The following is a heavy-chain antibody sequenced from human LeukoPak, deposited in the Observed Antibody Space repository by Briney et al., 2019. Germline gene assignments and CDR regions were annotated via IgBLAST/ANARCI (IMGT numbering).Heavy chain of an antibody. Sequence: SETLSLTCTVSGGSISSYYWSWIRQPPGKGLEWIGYIYYSGSTNYNPSLKSRVTISVDTSKNQFSLKLSSVTAADTAVYYCASATPVALDYWGRGTLVTVSS. CDR2: IYYSGST. CDR3: ASATPVALDY. J-gene: IGHJ4*02. D-gene: IGHD1-26*01. CDR1: GGSISSYY. V-gene: IGHV4-59*01.